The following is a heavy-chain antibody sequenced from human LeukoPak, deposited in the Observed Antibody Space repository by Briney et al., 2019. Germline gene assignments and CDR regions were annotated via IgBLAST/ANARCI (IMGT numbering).Heavy chain of an antibody. D-gene: IGHD5-18*01. Sequence: SRVTISVDTSKNQFSLNLSSATAADTAVYYCARGPDTRGYSYYFDYWGQGTLVSVSS. CDR3: ARGPDTRGYSYYFDY. V-gene: IGHV4-59*09. J-gene: IGHJ4*02.